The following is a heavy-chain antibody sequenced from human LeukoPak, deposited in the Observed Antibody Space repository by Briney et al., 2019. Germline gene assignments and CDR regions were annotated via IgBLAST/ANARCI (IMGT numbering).Heavy chain of an antibody. CDR1: GFTFRIYA. Sequence: GSSLRLSCAASGFTFRIYAMSWVRQAPGKGLEWVSGISGSDASTFYADSVKGRFTISRDNSKNTLYLQMNSLRAEDTAVYYCAKQLGYCSDGSCYFPYWGQGTLVTVSS. V-gene: IGHV3-23*01. D-gene: IGHD2-15*01. J-gene: IGHJ4*02. CDR2: ISGSDAST. CDR3: AKQLGYCSDGSCYFPY.